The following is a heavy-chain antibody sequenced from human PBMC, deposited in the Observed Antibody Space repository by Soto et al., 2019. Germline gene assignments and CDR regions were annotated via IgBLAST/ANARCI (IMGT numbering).Heavy chain of an antibody. J-gene: IGHJ4*02. CDR3: ARYYDILTGYLAY. Sequence: PSETLSLTCAVYGGSFSGYYWSWIRQPPGKGLEWIGEINHSGSTNYNPSLKSRVTISVDTSKNQFSLKLSSVTAADTAVYYCARYYDILTGYLAYWGQGTLVTVSS. V-gene: IGHV4-34*01. D-gene: IGHD3-9*01. CDR1: GGSFSGYY. CDR2: INHSGST.